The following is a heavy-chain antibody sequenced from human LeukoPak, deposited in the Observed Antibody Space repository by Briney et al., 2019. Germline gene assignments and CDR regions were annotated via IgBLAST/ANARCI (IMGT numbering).Heavy chain of an antibody. D-gene: IGHD2-2*01. J-gene: IGHJ4*02. CDR2: ISSSGSPI. V-gene: IGHV3-48*03. CDR3: ARGDTGVVPDY. CDR1: GFPFNTYE. Sequence: QPGGSLRLSCAASGFPFNTYEMNWVRQAPGKGLEWLSYISSSGSPIYYAGSVRGRFTISRDNAKNSLYPQMSSLRAEDTAVYYCARGDTGVVPDYWGQGTLVTVAS.